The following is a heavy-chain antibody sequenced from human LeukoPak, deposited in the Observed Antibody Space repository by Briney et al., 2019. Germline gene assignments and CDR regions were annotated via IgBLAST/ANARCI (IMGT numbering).Heavy chain of an antibody. Sequence: PSETLSLTCAVSGDSVSSGSYYWSWIRQPPGKGLEWIGYIYYSGSTNYNPSLKSRVTISVDTSKNQFSLKLSSVTAADTAVYYCARDAVTVNSYYFDYWGQGTLVTVSS. CDR3: ARDAVTVNSYYFDY. CDR2: IYYSGST. V-gene: IGHV4-61*01. D-gene: IGHD4-11*01. CDR1: GDSVSSGSYY. J-gene: IGHJ4*02.